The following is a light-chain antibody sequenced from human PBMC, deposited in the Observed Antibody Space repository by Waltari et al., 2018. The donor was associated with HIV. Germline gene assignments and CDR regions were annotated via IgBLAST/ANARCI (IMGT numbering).Light chain of an antibody. Sequence: TVMTQSPATLSASPGDTVTLSCTASQSIDDKLAWYQQKPGQSPRLLFYAASTGATGVPGRFSGSGSGTQFTLTISSLQSEDSALYYCQQYKNWPPWTFGQGTKVEIK. V-gene: IGKV3-15*01. CDR2: AAS. CDR3: QQYKNWPPWT. J-gene: IGKJ1*01. CDR1: QSIDDK.